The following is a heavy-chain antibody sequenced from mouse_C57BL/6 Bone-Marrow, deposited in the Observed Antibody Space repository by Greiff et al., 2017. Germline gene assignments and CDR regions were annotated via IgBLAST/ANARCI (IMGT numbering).Heavy chain of an antibody. V-gene: IGHV1-59*01. D-gene: IGHD1-1*01. CDR3: ALTTVVATNWYFDV. J-gene: IGHJ1*03. Sequence: VQLQQPGAELVRPGTSVKLSCKASGYTFTSYWMHWVKQRPGQGLEWIGVIDPSDSYTNYNQKFKGKATLTVDTSSSTAYMQLSSLTSEDSAVYYCALTTVVATNWYFDVWGTGTTVTVAS. CDR1: GYTFTSYW. CDR2: IDPSDSYT.